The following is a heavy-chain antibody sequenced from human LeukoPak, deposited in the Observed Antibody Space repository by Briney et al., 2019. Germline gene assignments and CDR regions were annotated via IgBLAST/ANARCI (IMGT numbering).Heavy chain of an antibody. V-gene: IGHV1-46*01. J-gene: IGHJ4*02. CDR3: ARGLNERRHAFDY. Sequence: ASVKVSCKASGYTFTDYYVHWVRQAPGQGLEWMGIINPSGGSTSYAQKFQGRVTMTRDMSTSTVYMELSSLRSEDTAVYYCARGLNERRHAFDYWGQGTLVTVSS. CDR1: GYTFTDYY. CDR2: INPSGGST.